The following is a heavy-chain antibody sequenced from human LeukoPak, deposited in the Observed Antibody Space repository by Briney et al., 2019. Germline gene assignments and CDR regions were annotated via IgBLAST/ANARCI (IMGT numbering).Heavy chain of an antibody. CDR3: AKQLAGFGEYIEYFQH. CDR2: ISGSGGST. CDR1: GFTFSSYE. J-gene: IGHJ1*01. D-gene: IGHD3-10*01. Sequence: GGSLRLSCAASGFTFSSYEMNWVRQAPGKGLEWVSAISGSGGSTYYADSVKGRFTISRDNSKNTLYLQMNSLRAEDTAVYYCAKQLAGFGEYIEYFQHWGQGTLVTVSS. V-gene: IGHV3-23*01.